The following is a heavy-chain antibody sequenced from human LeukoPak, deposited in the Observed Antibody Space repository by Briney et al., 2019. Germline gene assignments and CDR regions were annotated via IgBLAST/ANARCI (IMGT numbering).Heavy chain of an antibody. D-gene: IGHD3-3*01. J-gene: IGHJ4*02. Sequence: GGSLRLSRAASGFTFSSYWMSWVRQAPGKGLEWVANIKQDGSEKYYVDSVKGRFTISRDNAKNSLYLQMNSLRAEDTAVYYCARVSRYYDFWSGLLYWGQGTLVTVSS. V-gene: IGHV3-7*01. CDR1: GFTFSSYW. CDR2: IKQDGSEK. CDR3: ARVSRYYDFWSGLLY.